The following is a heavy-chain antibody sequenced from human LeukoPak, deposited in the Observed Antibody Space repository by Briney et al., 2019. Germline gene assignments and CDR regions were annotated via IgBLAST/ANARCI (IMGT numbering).Heavy chain of an antibody. J-gene: IGHJ3*02. V-gene: IGHV1-69*05. D-gene: IGHD2-21*01. CDR1: GGTFSSYA. Sequence: SVKVSCKASGGTFSSYAISWVRQAPGQGLEWMRGIIPIFGTANYAQKFQGRVTITTDESTSTAYMELSSLRSEDTAVYYCARDETPDSPDDACDIWGQGTMVTVSS. CDR3: ARDETPDSPDDACDI. CDR2: IIPIFGTA.